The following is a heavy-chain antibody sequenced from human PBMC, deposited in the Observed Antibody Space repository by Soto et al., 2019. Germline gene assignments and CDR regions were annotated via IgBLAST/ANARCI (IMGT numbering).Heavy chain of an antibody. CDR3: AKDRHYPRDYFHY. D-gene: IGHD3-10*01. Sequence: PGGSLRLSCQASGFNFDNYGMHWVRQAPGKGLEWVAVITYDGSFQYYADSVKGRFTISRDNSKNTVFLHMDSLSDEDTAVYYCAKDRHYPRDYFHYWGQGTLVTVSS. J-gene: IGHJ4*02. V-gene: IGHV3-30*18. CDR2: ITYDGSFQ. CDR1: GFNFDNYG.